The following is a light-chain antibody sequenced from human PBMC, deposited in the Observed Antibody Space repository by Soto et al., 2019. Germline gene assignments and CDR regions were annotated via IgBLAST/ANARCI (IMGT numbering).Light chain of an antibody. J-gene: IGKJ1*01. CDR1: HDIGNS. V-gene: IGKV1-33*01. Sequence: DIQMTQSPPSLSASVGDRVTITCQASHDIGNSLNWYQHKPGKAPKLVIYDAYNLETGVPSTFSGSGFGTDFTFTISSLRPDDSATYYCQQYEVYPWTFGQGIKVDIK. CDR2: DAY. CDR3: QQYEVYPWT.